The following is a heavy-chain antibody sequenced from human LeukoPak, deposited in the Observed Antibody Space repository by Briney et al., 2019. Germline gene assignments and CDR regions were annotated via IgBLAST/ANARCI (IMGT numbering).Heavy chain of an antibody. J-gene: IGHJ4*02. CDR3: ARGSSSGYGSGSYYREFDS. D-gene: IGHD3-10*01. V-gene: IGHV4-59*02. CDR1: GGSVSSYY. CDR2: VYNSGNT. Sequence: SETLSLTCTVSGGSVSSYYWIWIRQPPGKGLEWIGYVYNSGNTNHNPSLKSRVTMSVDTSKNQFSLKLSSLTAADTAVYYCARGSSSGYGSGSYYREFDSWGQGTVVTVSS.